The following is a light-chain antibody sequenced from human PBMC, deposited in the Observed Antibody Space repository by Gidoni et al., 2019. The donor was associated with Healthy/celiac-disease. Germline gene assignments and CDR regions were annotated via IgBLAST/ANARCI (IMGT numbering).Light chain of an antibody. V-gene: IGKV1-33*01. J-gene: IGKJ3*01. CDR1: QDISNY. Sequence: DIQMTQSPSSLSASVGDRVTITCQASQDISNYLNWYQQKPGKAPKLRIYDASNLETGVPSRFSGSGSGTDFTFTIRSLQPEDIATYYCQQYDNLPSFTFGPGTKVDIK. CDR2: DAS. CDR3: QQYDNLPSFT.